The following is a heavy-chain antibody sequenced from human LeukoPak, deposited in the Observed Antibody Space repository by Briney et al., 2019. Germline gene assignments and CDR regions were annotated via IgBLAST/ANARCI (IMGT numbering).Heavy chain of an antibody. V-gene: IGHV4-34*01. CDR1: GGSFSGYY. CDR2: INHSGST. D-gene: IGHD2-21*02. CDR3: ARGEIVVVTAMTVNWFDP. Sequence: SETLSLTCAVYGGSFSGYYWSWIRQPPGKGLEWIGEINHSGSTNYNPSLKSRVTISVDTSKNQFSLKLSSVTAADRAVYYCARGEIVVVTAMTVNWFDPWGQGTLVTVSS. J-gene: IGHJ5*02.